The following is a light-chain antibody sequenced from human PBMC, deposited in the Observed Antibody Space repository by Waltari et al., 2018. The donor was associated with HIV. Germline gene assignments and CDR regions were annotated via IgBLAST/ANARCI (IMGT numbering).Light chain of an antibody. CDR1: QSVLYSSNNKNY. J-gene: IGKJ2*01. V-gene: IGKV4-1*01. CDR3: QQYYSTPYT. CDR2: WAS. Sequence: DIVMTQSPDSLVVSLGERATINCKSSQSVLYSSNNKNYLAWYQQKPGQPPKLLIYWASTRESGVPDRFSGSGSGTDVTLTISSLQAEDVAVYYCQQYYSTPYTFGQGTKLEIK.